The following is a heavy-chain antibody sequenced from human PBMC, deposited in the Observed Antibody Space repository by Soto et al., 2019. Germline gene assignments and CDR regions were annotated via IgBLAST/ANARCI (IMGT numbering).Heavy chain of an antibody. CDR2: ISGSGGST. D-gene: IGHD3-3*01. CDR3: AKTPLYYDFWSDGMDV. Sequence: SCAASGFTFSSYAMSWVRQAPGKGLEWVSAISGSGGSTYYADSVKGRFTISRDNSKNTLYLQMNSLRAEDTAVYYCAKTPLYYDFWSDGMDVWGQGTTVTVSS. CDR1: GFTFSSYA. V-gene: IGHV3-23*01. J-gene: IGHJ6*02.